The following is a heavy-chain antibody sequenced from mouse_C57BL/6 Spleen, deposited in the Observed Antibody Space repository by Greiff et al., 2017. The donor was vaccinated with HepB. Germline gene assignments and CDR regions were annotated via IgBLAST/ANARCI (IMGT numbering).Heavy chain of an antibody. CDR1: GYTFTSYW. CDR2: IDPSDSYT. V-gene: IGHV1-59*01. CDR3: ARGDYDHYYFDY. Sequence: QVQLQQPGAELVRPGTSVKLSCKASGYTFTSYWMHWVKQRPGQGLEWIGVIDPSDSYTNYNQKFKDKATLTVDTSSSTAYMQLSSLTSEDSAVYYCARGDYDHYYFDYWGQGTTLTVSS. J-gene: IGHJ2*01. D-gene: IGHD2-13*01.